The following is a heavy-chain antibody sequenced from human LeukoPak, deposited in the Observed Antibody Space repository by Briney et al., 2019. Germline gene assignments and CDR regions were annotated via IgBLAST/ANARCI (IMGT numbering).Heavy chain of an antibody. J-gene: IGHJ4*02. CDR2: ISPYNGKT. CDR1: GYTFTSYG. D-gene: IGHD2-15*01. Sequence: GASVKVSCKASGYTFTSYGISWVRQAPGQGLEWMEWISPYNGKTKFAQKFQGIVTMTTETSTSTAYMELSSLRSEDTAVYYCASISRGGSCYYWGQGTLVTVSS. CDR3: ASISRGGSCYY. V-gene: IGHV1-18*01.